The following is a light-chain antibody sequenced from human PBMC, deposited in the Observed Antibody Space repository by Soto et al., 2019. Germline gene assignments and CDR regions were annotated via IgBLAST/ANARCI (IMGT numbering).Light chain of an antibody. CDR1: QYHNIY. Sequence: ELGRPQCPGTGSLSAGEIVTLSFRASQYHNIYIACYQQKPGQAPRLLIYDASNRATGVPARFSGSGSGTDFTLTISSLESQDFAVYYCQQRANWPLTFGGGTKVDIK. J-gene: IGKJ4*01. CDR3: QQRANWPLT. V-gene: IGKV3-11*01. CDR2: DAS.